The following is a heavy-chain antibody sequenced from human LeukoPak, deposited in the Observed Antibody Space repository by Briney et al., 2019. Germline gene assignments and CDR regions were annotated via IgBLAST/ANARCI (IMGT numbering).Heavy chain of an antibody. CDR3: ASFEKVYYYDSSGPIRHYYYYGMDV. D-gene: IGHD3-22*01. J-gene: IGHJ6*02. V-gene: IGHV1-69*13. Sequence: PVKVSCKASGGTFSSYAISWVRQAPGRGLEWMGGIIPIFGAANYAQKFQGRVTITADESTSTAYMELSSLRSEDTAVYYCASFEKVYYYDSSGPIRHYYYYGMDVWGQGTTVTVSS. CDR2: IIPIFGAA. CDR1: GGTFSSYA.